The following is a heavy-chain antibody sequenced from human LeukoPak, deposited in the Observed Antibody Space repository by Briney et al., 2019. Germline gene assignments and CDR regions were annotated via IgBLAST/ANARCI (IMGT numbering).Heavy chain of an antibody. Sequence: ASVKVSCKASGYTFTGYYMHWVRQAPGQGLEWMGWINPNSGGTNYAQKFQGRVTMTRDTSISTAYMELSRLRSDDTAVYYCARGAADTAMAVGWFDPWGQGTLVTVSS. V-gene: IGHV1-2*02. CDR1: GYTFTGYY. CDR2: INPNSGGT. CDR3: ARGAADTAMAVGWFDP. J-gene: IGHJ5*02. D-gene: IGHD5-18*01.